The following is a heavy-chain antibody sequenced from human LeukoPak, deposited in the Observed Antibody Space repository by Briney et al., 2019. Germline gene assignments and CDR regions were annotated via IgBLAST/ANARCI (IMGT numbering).Heavy chain of an antibody. J-gene: IGHJ6*03. D-gene: IGHD2-2*01. CDR2: IRYDGSNK. V-gene: IGHV3-30*02. Sequence: PGGSLRLSCAASGFTFSSYGMHWVRQAPGKGLEWGAFIRYDGSNKYYADSVKGRFTISRDNSKNTLYLQMNSLRAEDTAVHYCAKGRPIVVVPDDYYYMDVWGKGTTVTVSS. CDR1: GFTFSSYG. CDR3: AKGRPIVVVPDDYYYMDV.